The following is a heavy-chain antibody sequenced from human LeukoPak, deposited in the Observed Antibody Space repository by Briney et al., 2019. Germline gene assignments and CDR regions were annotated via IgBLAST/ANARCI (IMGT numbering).Heavy chain of an antibody. V-gene: IGHV5-51*01. D-gene: IGHD2-8*02. Sequence: HGESLKISCKGSGYSFSTYWIGWVRQMPGKGLEWMGLINAADSDTRYSPSFQGQVLISVDKSISTAYLQWGNLKATDTAFYYCARVPCTGGSCSRTFDYWGQGTLDTVYS. CDR3: ARVPCTGGSCSRTFDY. J-gene: IGHJ4*02. CDR2: INAADSDT. CDR1: GYSFSTYW.